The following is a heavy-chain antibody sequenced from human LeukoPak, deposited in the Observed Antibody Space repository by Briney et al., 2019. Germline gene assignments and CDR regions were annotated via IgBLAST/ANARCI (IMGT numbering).Heavy chain of an antibody. V-gene: IGHV3-7*01. J-gene: IGHJ3*02. Sequence: QASETLSLTCTVSGGSISSSSYYWGWIRQPPGKGLEWVANIKQDGSEKYYVDSVKGRFTVSRDNTKNSLSLQMNSLRVEDTAVYYCARDADLGATITGAFDIWGQGTTVAVSS. CDR3: ARDADLGATITGAFDI. CDR2: IKQDGSEK. CDR1: GGSISSSSYY. D-gene: IGHD5-24*01.